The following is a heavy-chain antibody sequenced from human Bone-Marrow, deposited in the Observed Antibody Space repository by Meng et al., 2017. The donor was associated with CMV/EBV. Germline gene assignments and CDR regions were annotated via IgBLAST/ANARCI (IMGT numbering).Heavy chain of an antibody. D-gene: IGHD1-26*01. J-gene: IGHJ4*02. CDR3: VTPGIVGRNAFGPPDY. CDR2: INPDSGDT. CDR1: YSFTAYY. Sequence: YSFTAYYRHWVRQAPRHGLEWMGWINPDSGDTHYAREFQGRVTMTRDTSINSAYMELSRLKSDDTALYYCVTPGIVGRNAFGPPDYWGQGTLVTVSS. V-gene: IGHV1-2*02.